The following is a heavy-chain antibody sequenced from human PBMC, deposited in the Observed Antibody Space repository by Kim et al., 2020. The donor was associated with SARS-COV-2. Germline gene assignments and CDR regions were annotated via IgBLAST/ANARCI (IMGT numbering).Heavy chain of an antibody. J-gene: IGHJ4*02. V-gene: IGHV1-2*06. D-gene: IGHD6-19*01. CDR3: ARGGSSGWYFLDY. Sequence: ASVKVSCKTSGYTFTDYYMYWVRQAPGQGLEWMGRINSNSGGTNYAQKFHGRVTMTRDTSISTAYMEVSRLTSDDTAVYYCARGGSSGWYFLDYWGQGTLVTVSS. CDR2: INSNSGGT. CDR1: GYTFTDYY.